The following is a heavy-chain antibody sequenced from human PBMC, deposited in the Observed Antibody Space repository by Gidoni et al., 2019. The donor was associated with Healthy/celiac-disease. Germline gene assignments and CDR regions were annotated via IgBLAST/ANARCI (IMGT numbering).Heavy chain of an antibody. D-gene: IGHD3-10*01. CDR3: ARGQRGYYYYDYMDV. CDR2: INHSGST. J-gene: IGHJ6*03. CDR1: GGSFSGYY. V-gene: IGHV4-34*01. Sequence: QVQLQQWGAGLLKPSEPLSLTCAVYGGSFSGYYWSWIRQPPGKGLEWIGEINHSGSTNYNPSLKRRVTISVDTSKNQVSLKLSSVTAADTAVYYCARGQRGYYYYDYMDVWGKGTTVTVSS.